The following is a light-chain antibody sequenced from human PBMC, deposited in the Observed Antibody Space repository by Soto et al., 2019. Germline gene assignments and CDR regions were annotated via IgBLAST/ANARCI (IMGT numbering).Light chain of an antibody. CDR3: GTWDSSLSGGV. V-gene: IGLV1-51*01. Sequence: QSVLTQPPSVSAAPGQKVTISCSGSSSNIGSNYVSWYRQLPGTAPKLLIYDNNKRPSGIPDRFSGSKSGTSATLGITGLQTGDEADYYCGTWDSSLSGGVFGTGTKVTVL. J-gene: IGLJ1*01. CDR2: DNN. CDR1: SSNIGSNY.